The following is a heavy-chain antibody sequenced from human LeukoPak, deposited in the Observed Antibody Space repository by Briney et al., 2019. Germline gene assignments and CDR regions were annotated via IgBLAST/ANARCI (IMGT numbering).Heavy chain of an antibody. D-gene: IGHD4-17*01. J-gene: IGHJ4*02. CDR1: GASISLYY. Sequence: PSETLSLTCTVSGASISLYYWSWIRHPAGQGLEWIGRFYTSGSTSHNPSLKRRVTLSVDTSKNQFSLKLSSVTAADTAVYYCATGDYSSFDNWGQGTLVTVSS. CDR3: ATGDYSSFDN. CDR2: FYTSGST. V-gene: IGHV4-4*07.